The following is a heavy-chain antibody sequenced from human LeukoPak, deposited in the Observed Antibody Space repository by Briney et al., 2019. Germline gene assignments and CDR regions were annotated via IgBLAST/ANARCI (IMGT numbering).Heavy chain of an antibody. CDR2: IIPISGTT. CDR3: ARSAYTGGVFEN. V-gene: IGHV1-69*13. Sequence: GASVKVSCKTSGGTFSSYAISWVRQAPGQGLEWMGGIIPISGTTNNAQKFQGRVTITADESTSTAYMELSSLRSEDTAVYCCARSAYTGGVFENWGQGTLVTVSS. CDR1: GGTFSSYA. J-gene: IGHJ4*02. D-gene: IGHD2-8*02.